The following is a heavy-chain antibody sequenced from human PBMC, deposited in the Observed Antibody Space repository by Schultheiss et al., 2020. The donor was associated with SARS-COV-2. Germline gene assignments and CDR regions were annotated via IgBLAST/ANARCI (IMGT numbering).Heavy chain of an antibody. V-gene: IGHV3-30*03. CDR1: GFTFSSYG. J-gene: IGHJ6*02. D-gene: IGHD2-15*01. CDR2: ISYDGSNK. Sequence: GESLKISCAASGFTFSSYGMHWVRQAPGKGLEWVAVISYDGSNKYYADSVKGRFTISRDNSKNTLYLQMNSLRAEDTAVYYCARAGAVGIVVVVAASSYYYGMDVWGQGTTVTVSS. CDR3: ARAGAVGIVVVVAASSYYYGMDV.